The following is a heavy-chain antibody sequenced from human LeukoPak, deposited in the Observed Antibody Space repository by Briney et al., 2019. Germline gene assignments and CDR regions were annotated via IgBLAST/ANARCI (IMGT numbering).Heavy chain of an antibody. V-gene: IGHV4-38-2*02. CDR1: DYSISSAYY. CDR2: IYHSGST. Sequence: PSETLSLTCAVSDYSISSAYYWGWIRQPPGKGLEWIGSIYHSGSTDYNPPLKSRVTISVDTSKNRFSLKLRSVTAADTAVYYCARDQAYCGGDCYFDFWGQGTLVTVSS. J-gene: IGHJ4*02. CDR3: ARDQAYCGGDCYFDF. D-gene: IGHD2-21*02.